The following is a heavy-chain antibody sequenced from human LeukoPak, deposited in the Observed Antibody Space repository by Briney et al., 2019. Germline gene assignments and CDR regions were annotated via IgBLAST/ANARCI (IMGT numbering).Heavy chain of an antibody. Sequence: GGSLRLSCVASDFTFSSYSMNWVRQAPGKGLEWVSYISSSSSTIYYADSVKGRFTISRDNAKNKLYLQMNSLRAEDTAVYYCAMGSPDEALDYWGQGTLVTVSS. CDR2: ISSSSSTI. CDR3: AMGSPDEALDY. D-gene: IGHD1-26*01. V-gene: IGHV3-48*04. CDR1: DFTFSSYS. J-gene: IGHJ4*02.